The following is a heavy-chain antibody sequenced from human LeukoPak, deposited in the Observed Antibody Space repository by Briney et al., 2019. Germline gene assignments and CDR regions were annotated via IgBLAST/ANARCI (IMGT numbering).Heavy chain of an antibody. CDR1: GYSISSGYY. CDR3: ARDSSATQSFDY. J-gene: IGHJ4*02. D-gene: IGHD6-25*01. Sequence: SETLSLTRAVSGYSISSGYYWGWIRQPPGKGLEWIGSIYHSGSTYYNPSLKSRVTISVDTSKNQFSLKLNSVTAADTAFYYCARDSSATQSFDYWGQGTLVTVSS. CDR2: IYHSGST. V-gene: IGHV4-38-2*02.